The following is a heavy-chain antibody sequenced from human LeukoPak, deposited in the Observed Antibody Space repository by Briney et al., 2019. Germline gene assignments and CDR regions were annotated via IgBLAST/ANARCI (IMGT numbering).Heavy chain of an antibody. V-gene: IGHV3-7*03. CDR3: AKDQRWESPHYLDS. CDR1: GFDFSDYW. CDR2: IKQDGSEK. Sequence: PGGSLRLSCAASGFDFSDYWMYWGRQAPGKGLEWVANIKQDGSEKYYVDSVRGRFTISRDNSKNTLYVQMNSLRDEDTAVYYCAKDQRWESPHYLDSWGQGTLVTVSS. D-gene: IGHD1-26*01. J-gene: IGHJ4*02.